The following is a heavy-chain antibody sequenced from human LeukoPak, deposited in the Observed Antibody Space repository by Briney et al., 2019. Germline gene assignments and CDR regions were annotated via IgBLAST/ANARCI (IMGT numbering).Heavy chain of an antibody. V-gene: IGHV4-34*01. CDR3: AREIGGYSYGYVPREVSHYFDY. J-gene: IGHJ4*02. D-gene: IGHD5-18*01. CDR2: INHSGST. CDR1: GGSFSGYY. Sequence: SETLSLTCAVYGGSFSGYYWSWIRQPPGKGLEWIGEINHSGSTNYNPSLKSRVTISVDTSKNQFSLKLSSVTAADTALDYCAREIGGYSYGYVPREVSHYFDYWGKGTLVTVST.